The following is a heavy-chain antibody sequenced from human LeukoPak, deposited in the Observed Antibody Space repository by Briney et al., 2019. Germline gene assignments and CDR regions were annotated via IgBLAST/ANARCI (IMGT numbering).Heavy chain of an antibody. D-gene: IGHD6-19*01. CDR2: ISGSGGST. J-gene: IGHJ4*02. CDR3: AKDSGHYSSGWYGY. V-gene: IGHV3-23*01. CDR1: GFTFSSYA. Sequence: PGGSLRLSCAASGFTFSSYAMSWVRQAPGKGLEWVSAISGSGGSTYYADSVKGRFTISRDNSKNTLYLQMNSLRAEDTAVYYCAKDSGHYSSGWYGYWGQGTLVTVSS.